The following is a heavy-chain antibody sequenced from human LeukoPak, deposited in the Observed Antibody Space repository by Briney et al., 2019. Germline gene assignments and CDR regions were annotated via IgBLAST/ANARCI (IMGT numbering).Heavy chain of an antibody. J-gene: IGHJ5*02. V-gene: IGHV4-59*01. D-gene: IGHD3-10*01. CDR2: ISNIGST. CDR3: ARGLSTMVRGVIGWFDP. CDR1: GASISSYF. Sequence: SETLSLTCSVSGASISSYFWTWIRQSPGKGLEWIGYISNIGSTNYNPSLKSRVTISGDTSKNQFSLKLSSVTAADTAVYYCARGLSTMVRGVIGWFDPWGQGTLVTVSS.